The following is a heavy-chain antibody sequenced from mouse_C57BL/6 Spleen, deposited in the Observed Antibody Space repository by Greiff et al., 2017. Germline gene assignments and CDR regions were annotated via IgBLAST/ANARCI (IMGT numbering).Heavy chain of an antibody. V-gene: IGHV14-2*01. Sequence: EVQLQQSGAELVKPGASVKLSCTASGFNIKDYYMHWVKQRTEQGLEWIGRIDPEDGETKYAPKFQGKATMTADTSSNTAYLQLSSLTSEDTAVYYCARGQRSLTWFAYWGQGTLVTVSA. CDR3: ARGQRSLTWFAY. CDR1: GFNIKDYY. J-gene: IGHJ3*01. D-gene: IGHD6-1*01. CDR2: IDPEDGET.